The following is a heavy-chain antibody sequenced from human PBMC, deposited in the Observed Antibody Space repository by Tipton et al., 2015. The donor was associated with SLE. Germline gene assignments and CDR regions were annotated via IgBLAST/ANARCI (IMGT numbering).Heavy chain of an antibody. V-gene: IGHV4-39*07. CDR2: IYYSGST. CDR3: ARGRAAADLYYYYYYMDV. Sequence: LRLSCTVSGGSISSSSYYWGWIRQPPGKGLEWIGSIYYSGSTYYNPSLKSRVTISVDTSKNQFSLKLSSVTAADTAVYYCARGRAAADLYYYYYYMDVWGKGTTVTVSS. CDR1: GGSISSSSYY. D-gene: IGHD6-13*01. J-gene: IGHJ6*03.